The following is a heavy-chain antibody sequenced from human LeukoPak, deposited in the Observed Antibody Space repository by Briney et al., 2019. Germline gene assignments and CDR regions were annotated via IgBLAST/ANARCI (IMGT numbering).Heavy chain of an antibody. J-gene: IGHJ3*02. D-gene: IGHD6-19*01. V-gene: IGHV4-28*01. Sequence: PSETLSLTCAVSGYSISSNNWWAWIRQPPGKGLEWIGYIYYSGSTYYNPYNPSLTSRVTMSVDTSKNQFSLRLDSVTEIDTAMYYCARNQAVAANRGAFDIWGQGTMVTVSS. CDR2: IYYSGST. CDR1: GYSISSNNW. CDR3: ARNQAVAANRGAFDI.